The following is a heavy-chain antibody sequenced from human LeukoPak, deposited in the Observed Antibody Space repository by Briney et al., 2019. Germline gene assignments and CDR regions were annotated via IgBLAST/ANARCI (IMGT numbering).Heavy chain of an antibody. Sequence: AGALLHTCCNASGSRITNYWIACLHPLRGKGQEWTGILYPGDSDTRNSPSFQGQVNSSADKSISTAYLQLSSLKASDTAMYYCVRPSVEGATDAVIDSWGQGTLVTVSS. V-gene: IGHV5-51*07. CDR2: LYPGDSDT. D-gene: IGHD1-26*01. J-gene: IGHJ4*02. CDR1: GSRITNYW. CDR3: VRPSVEGATDAVIDS.